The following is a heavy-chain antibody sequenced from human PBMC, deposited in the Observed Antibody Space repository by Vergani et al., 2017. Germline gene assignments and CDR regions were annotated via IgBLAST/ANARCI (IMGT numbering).Heavy chain of an antibody. J-gene: IGHJ6*02. Sequence: QVQLVQSGAEVKKPGSSVKVSCKASGGTFSSYAISWVRQVPGQGLEWMGRIIPFLGIANYVQKFQGRVTITADKPTSTAYMELSSMRSEDTAVYYCARDVVIGSSNYYYGMDVWGQGTTVTVSS. CDR1: GGTFSSYA. CDR2: IIPFLGIA. V-gene: IGHV1-69*04. CDR3: ARDVVIGSSNYYYGMDV. D-gene: IGHD6-6*01.